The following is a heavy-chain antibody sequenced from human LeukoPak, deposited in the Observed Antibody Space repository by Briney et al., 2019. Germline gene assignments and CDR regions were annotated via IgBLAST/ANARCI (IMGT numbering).Heavy chain of an antibody. Sequence: SETLSLTCTVSGGSISSYYWSWIRQPPGKGLEWIGYIYYSGSTNYNPSLKSRVTISVDTSKNQFSLKLSSVTAADTAVYYCARHKPNIGAFDIWGQGTMVTVSS. J-gene: IGHJ3*02. CDR2: IYYSGST. D-gene: IGHD5-12*01. V-gene: IGHV4-59*01. CDR3: ARHKPNIGAFDI. CDR1: GGSISSYY.